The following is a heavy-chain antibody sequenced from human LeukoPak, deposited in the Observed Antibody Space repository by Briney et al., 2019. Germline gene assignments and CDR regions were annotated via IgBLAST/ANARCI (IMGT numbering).Heavy chain of an antibody. CDR2: IYHSGST. CDR3: ARGGAATGNFDY. D-gene: IGHD2-15*01. CDR1: GFSLSSGYY. Sequence: SETPSLTCAVSGFSLSSGYYWGLIRQPPGKGVGWIGSIYHSGSTYYNPSLKSRVTISVDTSKNQFSLKLSSVTAADTAVYYCARGGAATGNFDYWGQGTLVTVSS. V-gene: IGHV4-38-2*01. J-gene: IGHJ4*02.